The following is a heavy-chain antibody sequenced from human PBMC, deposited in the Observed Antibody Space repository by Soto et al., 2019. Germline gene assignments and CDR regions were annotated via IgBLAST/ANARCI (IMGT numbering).Heavy chain of an antibody. Sequence: GGSLTLSCRASGFTFSSYGMNWVRQAPGQGLEWVAGIVASGETTNYADSVKGRFTVSRDNSKNTLDLQMHSLRAEDTAVYWCANLWAPGLTPWGKGTLVTVSS. V-gene: IGHV3-23*01. J-gene: IGHJ4*02. CDR1: GFTFSSYG. CDR2: IVASGETT. CDR3: ANLWAPGLTP. D-gene: IGHD3-9*01.